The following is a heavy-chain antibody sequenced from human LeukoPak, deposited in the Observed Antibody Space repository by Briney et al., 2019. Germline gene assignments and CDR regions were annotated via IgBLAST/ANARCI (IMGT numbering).Heavy chain of an antibody. V-gene: IGHV4-34*01. Sequence: SETLSLTCALYVGSFRGNYWRWTRHPPGKGLERIVEIHHRGSTNYIPSLKSRVTIAVDTSKHQFSLKLSSVTAAETAVYYCARGGNCSGGSCYSFNYMDVWGKGTTVTVSS. CDR2: IHHRGST. D-gene: IGHD2-15*01. CDR1: VGSFRGNY. CDR3: ARGGNCSGGSCYSFNYMDV. J-gene: IGHJ6*03.